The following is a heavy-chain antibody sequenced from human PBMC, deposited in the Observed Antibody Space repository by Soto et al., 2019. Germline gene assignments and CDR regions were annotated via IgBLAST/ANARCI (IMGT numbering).Heavy chain of an antibody. V-gene: IGHV4-31*03. CDR2: IYHSGGT. J-gene: IGHJ5*02. CDR3: PREAAGILNWCDP. D-gene: IGHD6-25*01. Sequence: QVQLQESGPGLVKTSQTLSLTCTVSGGSIRSGGYYWSWIRQHPGKGLEWIGYIYHSGGTYYNPSPKSRVTISVDTSKNQFSLKLSSVTAADTAVYYCPREAAGILNWCDPWGQGTLVTVSS. CDR1: GGSIRSGGYY.